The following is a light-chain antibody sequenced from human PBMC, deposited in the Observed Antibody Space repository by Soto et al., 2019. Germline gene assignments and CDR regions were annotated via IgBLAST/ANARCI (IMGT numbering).Light chain of an antibody. J-gene: IGKJ5*01. CDR1: RDISRY. CDR3: QQLYCYSS. Sequence: DIQLTQSPSFVSASVGERVTITCRASRDISRYLAWYQQKPGEAPKLLISAASTLQSGVPSRFSGSGSGTYFSLTVSYLLPEDFATYYCQQLYCYSSFGKGTLLDNK. V-gene: IGKV1-9*01. CDR2: AAS.